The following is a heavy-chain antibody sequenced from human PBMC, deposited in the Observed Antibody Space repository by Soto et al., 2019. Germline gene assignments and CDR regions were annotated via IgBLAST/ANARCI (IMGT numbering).Heavy chain of an antibody. Sequence: PSETLSLTCTVSGGSISSYFWSWIRQPTGKGLEWIGYIYNSGTTNYNPSLKSRVTISADTSKNQFSLKLRSVTAADTAVYYCARAVEQQLALNWFDPWGQGTLVTVSS. J-gene: IGHJ5*02. CDR2: IYNSGTT. CDR1: GGSISSYF. CDR3: ARAVEQQLALNWFDP. D-gene: IGHD6-13*01. V-gene: IGHV4-59*08.